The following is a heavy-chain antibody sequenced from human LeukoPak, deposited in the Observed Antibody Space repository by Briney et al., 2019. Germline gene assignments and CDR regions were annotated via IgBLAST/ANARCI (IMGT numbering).Heavy chain of an antibody. Sequence: SQILSLTCAISGDSVSSNSAAWHWLRQSPSRGLEWLGNTYHRSKWYNDYALSVRGRISVNPDTPKNEFSLQLNSVTPEDTAVYYCARGGKYSFDYWGQGTLVTVSS. CDR3: ARGGKYSFDY. V-gene: IGHV6-1*01. D-gene: IGHD1-26*01. J-gene: IGHJ4*02. CDR1: GDSVSSNSAA. CDR2: TYHRSKWYN.